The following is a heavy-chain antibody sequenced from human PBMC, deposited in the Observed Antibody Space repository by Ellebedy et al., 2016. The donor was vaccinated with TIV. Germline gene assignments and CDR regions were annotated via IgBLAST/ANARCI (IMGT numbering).Heavy chain of an antibody. CDR3: ARDYRESRGFLDS. J-gene: IGHJ4*02. Sequence: MPSETLSLTCTVSGGSINSYYWSWIRQPPGKGLEWIGYIYNSGSTNYNPSLKSRVSMSVDTSKNQFSLRLSSVTAADTAVYYCARDYRESRGFLDSWGQGTLVTVSS. CDR2: IYNSGST. V-gene: IGHV4-59*12. CDR1: GGSINSYY. D-gene: IGHD3-16*02.